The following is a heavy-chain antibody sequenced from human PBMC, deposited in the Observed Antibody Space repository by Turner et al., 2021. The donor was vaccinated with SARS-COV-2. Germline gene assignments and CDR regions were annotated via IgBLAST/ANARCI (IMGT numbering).Heavy chain of an antibody. V-gene: IGHV4-61*01. D-gene: IGHD6-13*01. CDR2: FYHSWGT. Sequence: QVQLQESGPGLVKPSETLSLTCTVSGSSVSSGSYHWSWVRQPPGKGLEWIGYFYHSWGTNYNPSLKSRVTISMDTSKNQFALKLSSVPAADTAVYYCATYIAGAGGTGYWGQGTLVTVSS. CDR3: ATYIAGAGGTGY. CDR1: GSSVSSGSYH. J-gene: IGHJ4*02.